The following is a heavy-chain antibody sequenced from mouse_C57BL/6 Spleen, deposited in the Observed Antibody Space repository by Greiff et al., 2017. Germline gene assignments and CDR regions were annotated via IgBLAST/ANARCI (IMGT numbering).Heavy chain of an antibody. Sequence: QVQLKQSGPELVKPGASVKISCKASGYAFSSSWMNWVKQRPGKGLEWIGRIYPGDGDTNYNGKFKGQATLTADKSSSTAYMQLSSLTSEDSAVYFCSRGPGTDYWGQGTTRTVSS. V-gene: IGHV1-82*01. D-gene: IGHD4-1*01. CDR1: GYAFSSSW. CDR3: SRGPGTDY. CDR2: IYPGDGDT. J-gene: IGHJ2*01.